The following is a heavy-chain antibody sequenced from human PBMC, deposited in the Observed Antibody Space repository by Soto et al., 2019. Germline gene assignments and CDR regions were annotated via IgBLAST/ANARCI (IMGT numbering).Heavy chain of an antibody. J-gene: IGHJ6*02. V-gene: IGHV3-21*01. D-gene: IGHD6-6*01. CDR2: ISSSSSYI. CDR1: GFTFSSYS. Sequence: PGGSLRLSCAASGFTFSSYSMNWVRQAPGKGLEWVSSISSSSSYIYYADSVKGRFTISRDNAKNSLYLQMNSLRAEDTAVYYCARRSSPYYYGMDVWGQGTTVTVSS. CDR3: ARRSSPYYYGMDV.